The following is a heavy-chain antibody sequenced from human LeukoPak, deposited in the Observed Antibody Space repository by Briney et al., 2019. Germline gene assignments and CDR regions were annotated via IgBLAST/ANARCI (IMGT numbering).Heavy chain of an antibody. CDR2: IYYSGST. J-gene: IGHJ6*03. CDR3: ARDLAADMDV. CDR1: GGSVSSSSYY. V-gene: IGHV4-39*07. Sequence: SETLSLTCTVSGGSVSSSSYYWGWIRQPPGKGLEWIGSIYYSGSTYYNPSLKSRVTISVDTSKNQFSLKLSSVTAADTAVYYCARDLAADMDVWGKGTTVTVSS.